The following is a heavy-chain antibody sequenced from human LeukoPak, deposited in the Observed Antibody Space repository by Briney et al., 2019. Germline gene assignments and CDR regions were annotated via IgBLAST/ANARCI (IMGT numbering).Heavy chain of an antibody. J-gene: IGHJ4*02. V-gene: IGHV4-4*07. CDR2: INASGRT. CDR1: GGSINSYF. Sequence: SETLSLTCTVSGGSINSYFWSWIRQPAGKGLEWIGRINASGRTNYNPSLKSRVTMSVDTSKNQFSLKVNSVTAADTAVYYCASSAAEYLYYFDYWGQGTLVTVSS. D-gene: IGHD6-13*01. CDR3: ASSAAEYLYYFDY.